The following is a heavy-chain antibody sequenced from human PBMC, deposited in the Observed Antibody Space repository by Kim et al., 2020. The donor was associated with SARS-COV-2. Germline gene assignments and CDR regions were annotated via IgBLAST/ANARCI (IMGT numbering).Heavy chain of an antibody. J-gene: IGHJ4*02. D-gene: IGHD5-12*01. V-gene: IGHV4-39*01. CDR3: ARHSVSDMATIGF. Sequence: YNPSLKSRITISVDTSKNQFSLKLSSVTAADTAVYYCARHSVSDMATIGFWGQGTLVTVSS.